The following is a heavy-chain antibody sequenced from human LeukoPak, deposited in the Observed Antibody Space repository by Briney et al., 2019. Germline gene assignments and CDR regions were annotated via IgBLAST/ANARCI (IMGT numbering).Heavy chain of an antibody. D-gene: IGHD4-17*01. CDR3: ARGISPVTTDPFDY. V-gene: IGHV4-59*01. CDR2: IYYSGST. Sequence: SETLSLTCTVSGGSTSNYYWSWIRQPPGKGLEWIGYIYYSGSTNYNPSLKSRVTISVDTSKNQFSLKLSSVTAADTAVYYCARGISPVTTDPFDYWGQGTLVTVSS. J-gene: IGHJ4*02. CDR1: GGSTSNYY.